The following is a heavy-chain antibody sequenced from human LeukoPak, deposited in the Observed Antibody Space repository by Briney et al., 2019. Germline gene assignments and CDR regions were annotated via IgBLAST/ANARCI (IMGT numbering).Heavy chain of an antibody. Sequence: PGGSLRLSCAASGFTFSRYWMHWVRQAPGKGLVWVSRINPDGTSTSYADSVKGRFTISRDNAKNTPYLQMNSLRAEDTAVYSCARDPPGEGVDYWGQGTLVTVSS. CDR2: INPDGTST. V-gene: IGHV3-74*01. CDR1: GFTFSRYW. CDR3: ARDPPGEGVDY. D-gene: IGHD2-21*01. J-gene: IGHJ4*02.